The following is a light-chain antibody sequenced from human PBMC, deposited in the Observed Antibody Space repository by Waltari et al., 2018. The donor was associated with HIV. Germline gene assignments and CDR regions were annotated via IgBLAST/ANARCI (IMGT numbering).Light chain of an antibody. CDR2: AAS. CDR3: QQANSFPLT. CDR1: QGISKW. V-gene: IGKV1-12*01. J-gene: IGKJ4*01. Sequence: DIQMTQSPSSVSASVGDRVTITCRASQGISKWLAWYQQKPGKAPNLLIFAASSLQSGVPSRFSGSGSGTDFTLTINNLQPEDFATYYCQQANSFPLTFGGGTKVDIK.